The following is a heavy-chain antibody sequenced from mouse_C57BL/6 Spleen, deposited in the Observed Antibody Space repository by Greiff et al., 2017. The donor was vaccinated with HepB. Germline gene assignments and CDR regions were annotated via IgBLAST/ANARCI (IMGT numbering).Heavy chain of an antibody. D-gene: IGHD1-1*01. J-gene: IGHJ1*03. CDR2: ILPGSGST. CDR1: GYTFTGYW. Sequence: QVQLQQSGAELLKPGASVKLSCKATGYTFTGYWIEWVKQRPGHGLEWIGEILPGSGSTNYNEKFKGKATFTADTSSNTAYMQLSSLTTEDSAIYYCARGGYYGSSPLWYFDVWGTGTTVTVSS. CDR3: ARGGYYGSSPLWYFDV. V-gene: IGHV1-9*01.